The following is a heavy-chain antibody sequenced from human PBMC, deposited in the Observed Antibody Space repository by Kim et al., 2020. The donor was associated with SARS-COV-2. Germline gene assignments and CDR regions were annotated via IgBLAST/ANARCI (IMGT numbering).Heavy chain of an antibody. Sequence: QGRVTMTRDTSISTAYMELSSLRSDDTAVYYCARDWGVTIFGVVGTLDYWGQGTLVTVSS. J-gene: IGHJ4*02. V-gene: IGHV1-2*02. D-gene: IGHD3-3*01. CDR3: ARDWGVTIFGVVGTLDY.